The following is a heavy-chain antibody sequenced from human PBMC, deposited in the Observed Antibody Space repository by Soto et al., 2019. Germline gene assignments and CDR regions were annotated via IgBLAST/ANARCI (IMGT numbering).Heavy chain of an antibody. D-gene: IGHD3-10*01. J-gene: IGHJ4*02. CDR2: IHNRENP. CDR1: GGSITNSY. CDR3: TTGSAATSDH. Sequence: QVQLQESGPGLVKPSETLSLTCTASGGSITNSYSNWIRQPPGKGLEWIGKIHNRENPKYHPSLLRPLTISLDPTNTQCSLKMNSVTAADTAVYFCTTGSAATSDHRGRGTLVTVSS. V-gene: IGHV4-4*09.